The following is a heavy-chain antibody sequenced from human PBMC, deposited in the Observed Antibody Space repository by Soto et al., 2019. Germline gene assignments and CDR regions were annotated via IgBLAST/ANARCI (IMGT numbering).Heavy chain of an antibody. CDR2: ISGTGST. V-gene: IGHV3-23*01. CDR3: AKRDGAAAAGIDY. J-gene: IGHJ4*02. CDR1: GFSFSLYA. Sequence: EVQLLESGGGLVQPGESLRLSCAASGFSFSLYAMTWVPQAPGKGLEWVSTISGTGSTYYADSVKGRFTISRDNSKATVYLQKNNLRAEDTAVYYCAKRDGAAAAGIDYWGQGNLVTVSS. D-gene: IGHD6-13*01.